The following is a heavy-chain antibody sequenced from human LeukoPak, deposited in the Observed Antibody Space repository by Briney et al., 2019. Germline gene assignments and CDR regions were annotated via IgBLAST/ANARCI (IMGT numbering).Heavy chain of an antibody. V-gene: IGHV3-74*01. CDR3: ARDPRNVGLAP. J-gene: IGHJ5*02. CDR2: NNGDGSTT. Sequence: GGSLRLSCVASGFSLSGYWMYWVRQAPGKGLMYISRNNGDGSTTNYADVVKGRFTMSRDNVKNTLYLQTNSLRVENTAVYYCARDPRNVGLAPWGQGTLVTVSS. D-gene: IGHD2-15*01. CDR1: GFSLSGYW.